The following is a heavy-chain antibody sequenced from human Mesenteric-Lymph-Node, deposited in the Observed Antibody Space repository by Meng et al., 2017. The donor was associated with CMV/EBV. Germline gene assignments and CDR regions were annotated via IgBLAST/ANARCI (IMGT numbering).Heavy chain of an antibody. D-gene: IGHD1-26*01. V-gene: IGHV3-30*14. CDR1: GFIFSNYA. CDR2: ISYDGSNK. J-gene: IGHJ4*02. Sequence: GESLKISCAASGFIFSNYAMHWVRQAPGKGLEWVAFISYDGSNKYYADSVKGRFTISRDNSKNTLHLQMNTLRTEDTSVYYCARGPERWELLDSWGQGTLVTVSS. CDR3: ARGPERWELLDS.